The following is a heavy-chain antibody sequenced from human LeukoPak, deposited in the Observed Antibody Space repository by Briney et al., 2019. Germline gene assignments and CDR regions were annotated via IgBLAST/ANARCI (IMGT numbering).Heavy chain of an antibody. J-gene: IGHJ6*02. D-gene: IGHD3-22*01. Sequence: PSETLSLTCTVSGGSISSYYWSWIRQPAGKGLEWIGRIYTSGSTNYNPSLKSRVTISVDTSKNQFSLKLSSVTAADTAVYYCARSLVDDSSGYYLPSGMDVWGQGTTVTVSS. V-gene: IGHV4-4*07. CDR1: GGSISSYY. CDR3: ARSLVDDSSGYYLPSGMDV. CDR2: IYTSGST.